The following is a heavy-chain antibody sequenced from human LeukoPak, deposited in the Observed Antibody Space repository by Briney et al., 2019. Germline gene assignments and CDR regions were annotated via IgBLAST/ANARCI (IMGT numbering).Heavy chain of an antibody. V-gene: IGHV4-59*05. CDR1: GGSITSYY. D-gene: IGHD3-10*01. CDR3: ARGPLLWFGEYRGYFDY. CDR2: IYYSGST. Sequence: SETLSLTCTVSGGSITSYYWSWIRQPAGKGLEWIGSIYYSGSTYYNPSLKSRVTISVDTSKNQFSLKLSSVTAADTAVYYCARGPLLWFGEYRGYFDYWGQGTLVTVSS. J-gene: IGHJ4*02.